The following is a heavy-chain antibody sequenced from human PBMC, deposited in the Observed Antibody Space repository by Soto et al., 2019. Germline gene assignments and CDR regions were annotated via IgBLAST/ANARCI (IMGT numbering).Heavy chain of an antibody. V-gene: IGHV1-69*02. J-gene: IGHJ5*02. CDR3: ATSNASLSVVVIGHHWFDP. D-gene: IGHD3-22*01. Sequence: QVQLVQSGAEVKKPGSSVKVSCKASGGTFSSYTISWVRQAPGQGLEWMGRIIPILGIANYAQKFQGRVTITADKXTSXAXTELSSLRSEDTAVYYCATSNASLSVVVIGHHWFDPWGQGTLVTVSS. CDR1: GGTFSSYT. CDR2: IIPILGIA.